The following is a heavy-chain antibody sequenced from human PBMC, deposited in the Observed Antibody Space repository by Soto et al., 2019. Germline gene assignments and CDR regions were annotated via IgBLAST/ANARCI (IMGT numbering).Heavy chain of an antibody. J-gene: IGHJ6*02. V-gene: IGHV3-30-3*01. CDR3: ARDRGSSSWLGVYYYGMDV. D-gene: IGHD6-13*01. CDR2: ISYDGSNK. Sequence: PGGSLRLSCAASGFTFSSYAMHWVRQAPGKGLEWVAVISYDGSNKYYADSVKGRFTISRDNSKNTLYLQMNSLRAEDTAVYYCARDRGSSSWLGVYYYGMDVWGQGTTVTAP. CDR1: GFTFSSYA.